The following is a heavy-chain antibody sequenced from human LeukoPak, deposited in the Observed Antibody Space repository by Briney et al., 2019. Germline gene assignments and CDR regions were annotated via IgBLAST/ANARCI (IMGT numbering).Heavy chain of an antibody. D-gene: IGHD5-18*01. V-gene: IGHV3-74*01. CDR1: GFTFSNYW. J-gene: IGHJ6*02. CDR2: INIDESTA. CDR3: ARNEYSSSGSGQVDV. Sequence: GGSLRLSCVASGFTFSNYWLHWVRQAPGKGLVWVSRINIDESTANYADSVKGRFTISRDNAKNTLYLQMNSLRAEDTAVYYCARNEYSSSGSGQVDVWGQGTTVTVSS.